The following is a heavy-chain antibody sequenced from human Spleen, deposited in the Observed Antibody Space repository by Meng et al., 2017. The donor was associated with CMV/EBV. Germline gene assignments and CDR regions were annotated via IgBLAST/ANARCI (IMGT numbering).Heavy chain of an antibody. CDR3: ARRKHLTYYCDSGSYFAFDY. CDR2: IYPGDSDT. Sequence: FTHYWIGWVRQMPGKGLEWMGIIYPGDSDTRYSPSFQGQVTISADKSISTAYLQWSSLKASDTAMYYCARRKHLTYYCDSGSYFAFDYWGQGTLVTVSS. D-gene: IGHD3-10*01. J-gene: IGHJ4*02. V-gene: IGHV5-51*01. CDR1: FTHYW.